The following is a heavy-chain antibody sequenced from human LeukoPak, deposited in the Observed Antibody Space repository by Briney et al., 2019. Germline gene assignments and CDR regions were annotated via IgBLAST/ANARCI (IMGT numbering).Heavy chain of an antibody. CDR1: GYSISSGYY. Sequence: SETLSLTCTVSGYSISSGYYWGWIRQPPGKGLEWIGEINHSGSTNYNPSLKSRVTISVDTSKNQFSLKLSSVTAADTAVYYCARSSGPNDYWGQGTLVTVSS. CDR2: INHSGST. D-gene: IGHD6-19*01. CDR3: ARSSGPNDY. J-gene: IGHJ4*02. V-gene: IGHV4-38-2*02.